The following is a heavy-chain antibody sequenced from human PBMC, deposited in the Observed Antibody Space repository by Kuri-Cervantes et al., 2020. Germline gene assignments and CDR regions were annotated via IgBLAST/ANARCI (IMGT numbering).Heavy chain of an antibody. V-gene: IGHV3-23*01. Sequence: GGSLRLSCAASGFTLSSYWMHWVRQVPGKGLEWVSAISGSGGSTYYADSVKGRFTISRDNSKNTLYLQMNSLRAEDTAVYYCARDGHIVVVTALDYWGQGTLVTVSS. CDR2: ISGSGGST. J-gene: IGHJ4*02. D-gene: IGHD2-21*02. CDR3: ARDGHIVVVTALDY. CDR1: GFTLSSYW.